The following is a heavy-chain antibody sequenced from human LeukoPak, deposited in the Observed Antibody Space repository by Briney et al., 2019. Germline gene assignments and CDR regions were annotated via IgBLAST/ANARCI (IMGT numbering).Heavy chain of an antibody. V-gene: IGHV1-2*02. J-gene: IGHJ4*02. Sequence: ASVKVSCKASGYTFTGYYMHWVRQAPGQGLEWMGWINPDSGGTNYAQKFQGRVTMTTDTSISTAYMDLSSLRSDDTAVYYCARDSRVSADYWGQGTLVTVSS. CDR1: GYTFTGYY. CDR2: INPDSGGT. D-gene: IGHD2-8*01. CDR3: ARDSRVSADY.